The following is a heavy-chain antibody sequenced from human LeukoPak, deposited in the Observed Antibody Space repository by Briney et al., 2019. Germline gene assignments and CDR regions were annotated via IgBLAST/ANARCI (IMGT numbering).Heavy chain of an antibody. CDR3: ASRKLGNDY. J-gene: IGHJ4*02. Sequence: SETLSLTRTVSGGSLTDYYWSWIPQSPGKGLEWIGYIYYTGTSYNPSPKSRVTISADTSKNQFSLKLISVTAADTAVYYCASRKLGNDYWGQGTLVTVSS. V-gene: IGHV4-59*13. CDR2: IYYTGT. CDR1: GGSLTDYY. D-gene: IGHD7-27*01.